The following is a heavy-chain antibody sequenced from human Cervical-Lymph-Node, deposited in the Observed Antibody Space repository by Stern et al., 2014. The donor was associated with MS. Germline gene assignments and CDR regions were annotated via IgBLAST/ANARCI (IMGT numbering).Heavy chain of an antibody. J-gene: IGHJ6*02. Sequence: VQLLESGSELKKPGASVKVSCKASGYSFTNYAMNWGRQAPGQGLEWMGWINTNTGHPTYGQGYTGRFVLSLDTSVSTAYLQISSLKVEDTAVYYCARGGASWRYGMDVWGQGTTVTVSS. CDR2: INTNTGHP. CDR3: ARGGASWRYGMDV. D-gene: IGHD5-12*01. CDR1: GYSFTNYA. V-gene: IGHV7-4-1*02.